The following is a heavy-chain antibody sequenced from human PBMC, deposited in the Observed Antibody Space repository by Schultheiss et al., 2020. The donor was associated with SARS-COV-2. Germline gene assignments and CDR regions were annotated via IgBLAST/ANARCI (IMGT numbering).Heavy chain of an antibody. D-gene: IGHD6-19*01. Sequence: SETLSLICTVSGGSISSYYWSWIRQPPGKGLEWIGYIYYSGSTNYNPSLKSRVTMSVDTSKNQFSLKLSSVTAADTAVYYCARGLRKQWLDYWGQGTLVTVSS. CDR1: GGSISSYY. CDR3: ARGLRKQWLDY. CDR2: IYYSGST. V-gene: IGHV4-59*12. J-gene: IGHJ4*02.